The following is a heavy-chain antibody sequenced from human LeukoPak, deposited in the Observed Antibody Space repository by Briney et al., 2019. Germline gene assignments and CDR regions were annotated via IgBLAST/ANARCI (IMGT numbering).Heavy chain of an antibody. V-gene: IGHV3-30*02. CDR1: GFTFSSYG. J-gene: IGHJ4*02. D-gene: IGHD3-10*01. CDR3: AKTGDDDSGSTLYFDY. CDR2: IRYDGSNK. Sequence: PGGSLRLSCAASGFTFSSYGMHWVRQAPGKGLEWVAFIRYDGSNKYYADSVKGRFTISRDNSKNTLYLQMNSLRAEDTAVYYCAKTGDDDSGSTLYFDYWGQGTLVTVSS.